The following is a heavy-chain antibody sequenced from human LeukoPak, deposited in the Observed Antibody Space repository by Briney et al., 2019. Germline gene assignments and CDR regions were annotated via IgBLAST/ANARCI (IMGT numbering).Heavy chain of an antibody. V-gene: IGHV1-46*01. CDR1: GYTFTSYY. D-gene: IGHD1-26*01. CDR3: AREIATTRAFDI. J-gene: IGHJ3*02. CDR2: INPSGGST. Sequence: ASVKVSCKASGYTFTSYYMHWVRQAPGQGLEWMGIINPSGGSTSYAQKFQGRVTMTRDTSTSTVYMELGSLRSEDTAVYYCAREIATTRAFDIWGQGTMVTVSS.